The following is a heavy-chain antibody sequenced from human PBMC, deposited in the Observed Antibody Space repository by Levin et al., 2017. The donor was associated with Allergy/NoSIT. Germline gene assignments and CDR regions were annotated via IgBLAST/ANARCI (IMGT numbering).Heavy chain of an antibody. CDR2: ISYNGNIK. Sequence: GGSLRLSCVASGFTFSDYAMHWARQAPGRGLEWVAVISYNGNIKYNADSVQGRFTISRSNSNNTLYLQMNSLRVEDTGVYYCARDYWTYTGTRDGTDAWGRGTTVTVSS. CDR1: GFTFSDYA. J-gene: IGHJ6*02. V-gene: IGHV3-30*04. CDR3: ARDYWTYTGTRDGTDA. D-gene: IGHD1-1*01.